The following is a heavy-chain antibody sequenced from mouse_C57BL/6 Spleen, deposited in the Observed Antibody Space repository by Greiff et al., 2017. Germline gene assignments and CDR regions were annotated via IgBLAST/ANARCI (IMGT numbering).Heavy chain of an antibody. CDR2: IYPGDGDT. J-gene: IGHJ4*01. CDR1: GYAFSSSW. Sequence: QVQLKQSGPELVKPGASVKISCKASGYAFSSSWMNWVKQRPGKGLEWIGRIYPGDGDTNYNGKFKGKATLTADKSSSTAYMQLSSLTSEDSAAYFCANLRQLYAMDYWGQGTSVTVSS. D-gene: IGHD2-12*01. CDR3: ANLRQLYAMDY. V-gene: IGHV1-82*01.